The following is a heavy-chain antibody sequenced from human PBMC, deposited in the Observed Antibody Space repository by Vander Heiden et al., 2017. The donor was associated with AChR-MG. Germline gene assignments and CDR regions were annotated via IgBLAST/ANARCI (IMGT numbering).Heavy chain of an antibody. V-gene: IGHV1-69*01. CDR2: IIPIFGTA. D-gene: IGHD6-6*01. J-gene: IGHJ6*02. Sequence: QVQLVQSGAEVKKPGSSVKVSCKASGGTFSSSAIRWVRQAPGQGLEWMGGIIPIFGTANYAQKFQGRVTITADESTSTAYMELSSLRSEDTAVYYCASPEAARPSAYSHGLYYYYGMDVWGQGTTVTVSS. CDR1: GGTFSSSA. CDR3: ASPEAARPSAYSHGLYYYYGMDV.